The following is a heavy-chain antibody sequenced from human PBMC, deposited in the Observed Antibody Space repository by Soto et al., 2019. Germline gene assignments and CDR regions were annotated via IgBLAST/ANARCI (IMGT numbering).Heavy chain of an antibody. CDR2: ISAYNGNT. D-gene: IGHD3-22*01. CDR3: AREIEGYDSSEPSYYYYGMDV. J-gene: IGHJ6*02. CDR1: GYTFTSYG. Sequence: ASVKVSCKASGYTFTSYGISWVRQAPGQGLEWMGWISAYNGNTNYAQKLQGRVTMTTDTSTSTAYMELRSLRSDDTAVYYCAREIEGYDSSEPSYYYYGMDVWG. V-gene: IGHV1-18*01.